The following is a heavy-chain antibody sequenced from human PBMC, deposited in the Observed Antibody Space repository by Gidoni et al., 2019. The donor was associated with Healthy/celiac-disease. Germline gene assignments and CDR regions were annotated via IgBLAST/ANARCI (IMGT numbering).Heavy chain of an antibody. V-gene: IGHV1-69*01. CDR1: GGTFSSYA. CDR2: IIPIFGTA. D-gene: IGHD3-22*01. J-gene: IGHJ4*02. Sequence: QVQLVQSGAEVKKPGSSVKVSCKASGGTFSSYAISWVRQAPGKGLEWMGGIIPIFGTANDAQKFQGRVTITADEATSTAYMELSSLRSEDTAVYYCARGDYYDSSGSIINGYWGQGTLVTVSS. CDR3: ARGDYYDSSGSIINGY.